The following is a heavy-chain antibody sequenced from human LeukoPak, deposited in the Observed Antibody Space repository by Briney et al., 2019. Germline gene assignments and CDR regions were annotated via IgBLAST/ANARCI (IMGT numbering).Heavy chain of an antibody. CDR3: AWSSSCDKRFYLDY. J-gene: IGHJ4*02. CDR2: IKTKRDDGPT. Sequence: GGSLRLSCAASGFTFIDAWMTWVRQAPGKGLEWVARIKTKRDDGPTDYSAPVKGRFTISRDDSKNTVYLQMSRLKTEDTAVYYCAWSSSCDKRFYLDYWGQGALVTVSS. V-gene: IGHV3-15*01. D-gene: IGHD6-13*01. CDR1: GFTFIDAW.